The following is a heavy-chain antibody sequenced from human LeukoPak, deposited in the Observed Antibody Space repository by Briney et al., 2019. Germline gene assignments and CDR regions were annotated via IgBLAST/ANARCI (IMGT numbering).Heavy chain of an antibody. CDR3: ARARRYYYKRRDYYYYMDV. V-gene: IGHV4-59*12. CDR1: GGSISSYY. J-gene: IGHJ6*03. Sequence: SETLSLTCTVSGGSISSYYWSWIRQPPGKGLEWIGYIYYSGSTNYNPSLKSRVTISVDTSKNQFSLKLSSVTAADTAVYYCARARRYYYKRRDYYYYMDVWGKGTTVTVSS. D-gene: IGHD3-22*01. CDR2: IYYSGST.